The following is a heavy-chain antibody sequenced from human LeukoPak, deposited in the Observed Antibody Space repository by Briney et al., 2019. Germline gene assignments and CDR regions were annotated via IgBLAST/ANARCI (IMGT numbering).Heavy chain of an antibody. CDR2: ISYDGSNK. D-gene: IGHD6-13*01. CDR1: GFTFSSYA. J-gene: IGHJ4*02. V-gene: IGHV3-30*04. CDR3: ARDLRGYSSTYLDY. Sequence: RSGGSLRLSCAASGFTFSSYAMHWVRQAPGKGLEWVAVISYDGSNKYYADSVKGRFTISRDNSKNTLYLQMNSLRAEDTAVYYCARDLRGYSSTYLDYWGQGTLVTVSS.